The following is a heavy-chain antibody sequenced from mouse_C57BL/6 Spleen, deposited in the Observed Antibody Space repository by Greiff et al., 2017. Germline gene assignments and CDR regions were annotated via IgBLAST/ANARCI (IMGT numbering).Heavy chain of an antibody. D-gene: IGHD2-2*01. Sequence: QVQLQQSGAELAKPGASVKLSCKASGYTFTSYWMHWVKQRPGQGLEWIGYINPSSGYTKYNQKFKDKATLTADKSSSTAYMQLSSLTCEDSAVXYCERWLRPAEYFDVWGTGTTVTVSS. CDR1: GYTFTSYW. J-gene: IGHJ1*03. CDR3: ERWLRPAEYFDV. V-gene: IGHV1-7*01. CDR2: INPSSGYT.